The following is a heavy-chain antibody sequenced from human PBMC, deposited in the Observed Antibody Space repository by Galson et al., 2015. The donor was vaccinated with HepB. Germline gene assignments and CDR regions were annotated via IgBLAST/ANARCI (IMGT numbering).Heavy chain of an antibody. V-gene: IGHV3-48*01. Sequence: SLRLSCAASGFTLSSYSMNWVRQAPGKGLEWVSYITSSSNTIYYADSVQGRFTISRDNAKNLVFLQMNSLRAEDTAVYYCVRAFDASSYGYGYWGQGTLVTVSS. J-gene: IGHJ4*02. D-gene: IGHD5-18*01. CDR2: ITSSSNTI. CDR3: VRAFDASSYGYGY. CDR1: GFTLSSYS.